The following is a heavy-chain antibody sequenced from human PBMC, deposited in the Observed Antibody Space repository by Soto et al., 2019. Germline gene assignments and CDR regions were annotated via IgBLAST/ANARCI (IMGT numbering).Heavy chain of an antibody. CDR2: ISGSGGST. V-gene: IGHV3-23*01. J-gene: IGHJ6*02. CDR3: AKGDYGDYYYGMDV. CDR1: GFTFRSYA. Sequence: PGGSLRLSCTSSGFTFRSYAMSWVHQAPGKGLEWVSAISGSGGSTYYADSVKGRFTISRDNSKNTLYLQMNSLRAEDTAVYYCAKGDYGDYYYGMDVWGQGTTVTVSS. D-gene: IGHD3-16*01.